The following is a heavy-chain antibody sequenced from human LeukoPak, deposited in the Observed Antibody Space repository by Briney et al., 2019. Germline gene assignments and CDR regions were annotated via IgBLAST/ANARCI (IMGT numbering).Heavy chain of an antibody. J-gene: IGHJ6*03. D-gene: IGHD6-13*01. Sequence: GGSLRLSCAASGFTFSSYAMSWVRQAPGKGLEWVSSISTSSSDIYYGDSVKGRFTISRDNAKNSVFLQMNSLRAADTAVYYCARAGYSSSLFDYYFYMDVWGKGTTVTVSS. CDR1: GFTFSSYA. CDR3: ARAGYSSSLFDYYFYMDV. V-gene: IGHV3-21*01. CDR2: ISTSSSDI.